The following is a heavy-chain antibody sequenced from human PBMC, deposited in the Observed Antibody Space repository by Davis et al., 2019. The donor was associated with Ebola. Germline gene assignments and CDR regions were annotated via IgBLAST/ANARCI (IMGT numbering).Heavy chain of an antibody. CDR2: IYYSGST. Sequence: SETLSLTCTVSGGSISSSSYYWGWIRQPPGKGLEWIGSIYYSGSTYYNPSLKSRVTISVDTSKNQFSLKLSSVTAADTAVYYCARDKGDSGLDYWGQGTLVTVSS. D-gene: IGHD1-26*01. CDR1: GGSISSSSYY. V-gene: IGHV4-39*02. J-gene: IGHJ4*02. CDR3: ARDKGDSGLDY.